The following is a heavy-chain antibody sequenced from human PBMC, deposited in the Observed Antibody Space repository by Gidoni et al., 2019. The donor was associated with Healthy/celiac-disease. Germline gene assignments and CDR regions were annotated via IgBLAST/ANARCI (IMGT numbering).Heavy chain of an antibody. CDR1: GFTFTSSA. D-gene: IGHD3-10*01. J-gene: IGHJ4*02. CDR3: AAGSFGEADY. V-gene: IGHV1-58*01. Sequence: QMQLVQSGPEVKKPGTSVQVSCKASGFTFTSSAVQWVRQARGQRLEWIGWIVVGSGNTNYAQKFQERVTMTRDMSTSTAYMELSSLRSEDTAVYYCAAGSFGEADYWGQGTLVTVSS. CDR2: IVVGSGNT.